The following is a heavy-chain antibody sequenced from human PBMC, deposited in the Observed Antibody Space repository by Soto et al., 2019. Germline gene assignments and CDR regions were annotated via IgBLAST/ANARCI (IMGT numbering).Heavy chain of an antibody. Sequence: QVQLVQSGAEEKKPGASVKVSCKASGYNFNTYDIYLVRQATGQGLEWMGWMNSDIGNSGSAERFQVRLTMTRDTYIRTAYMKLSSLRSDDTAVYYCARWVGSGRVYGLDVWGQGTTVNVSS. CDR2: MNSDIGNS. V-gene: IGHV1-8*01. CDR3: ARWVGSGRVYGLDV. J-gene: IGHJ6*02. D-gene: IGHD6-19*01. CDR1: GYNFNTYD.